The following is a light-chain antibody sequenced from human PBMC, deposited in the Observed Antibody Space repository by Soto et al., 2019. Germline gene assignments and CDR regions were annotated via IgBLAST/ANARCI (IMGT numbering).Light chain of an antibody. Sequence: EIVMTQSPATLSVSPGERATLSCRASQSVSSNLAWYQQKPGQAPRLLIYGASTRATGIPARFSGSGSGTEFTITISGLQSEDFAVYYCQQYNNWPRTFGQGTKVEIK. CDR1: QSVSSN. J-gene: IGKJ1*01. V-gene: IGKV3-15*01. CDR2: GAS. CDR3: QQYNNWPRT.